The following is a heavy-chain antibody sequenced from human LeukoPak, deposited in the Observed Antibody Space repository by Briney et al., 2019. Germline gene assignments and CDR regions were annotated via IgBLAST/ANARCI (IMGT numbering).Heavy chain of an antibody. Sequence: ASVKVSCKASGYTFTSYAMNWVRQAPGQGLEWMGWINTNTGNPTYAQGFTGRFVFSLDSSVSTAYLQISSLKAEDTAVYYCARGGYCSSTSCYREADYWGQGTLVTVSS. V-gene: IGHV7-4-1*02. CDR3: ARGGYCSSTSCYREADY. D-gene: IGHD2-2*01. CDR1: GYTFTSYA. CDR2: INTNTGNP. J-gene: IGHJ4*02.